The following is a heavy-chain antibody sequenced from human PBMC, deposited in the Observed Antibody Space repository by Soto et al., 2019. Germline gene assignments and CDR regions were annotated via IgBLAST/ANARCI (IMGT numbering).Heavy chain of an antibody. CDR3: ARDREYDFWSGYMSY. V-gene: IGHV1-18*01. Sequence: ASVKVSCKASGYTFTSYGISWVRQAPGQGLEWMGWISAYNGNTNYAQKLQGRVTMTTDTSTSTAYMELRSLRSDDTAVYYCARDREYDFWSGYMSYWGQGTLVTVSS. CDR1: GYTFTSYG. J-gene: IGHJ4*02. CDR2: ISAYNGNT. D-gene: IGHD3-3*01.